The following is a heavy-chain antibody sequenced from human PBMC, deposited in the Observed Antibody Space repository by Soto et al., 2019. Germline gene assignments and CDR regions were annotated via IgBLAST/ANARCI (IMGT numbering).Heavy chain of an antibody. J-gene: IGHJ3*02. CDR3: ARGYYYDSSGYYEGAFDS. CDR1: GFTFSSYA. D-gene: IGHD3-22*01. CDR2: ISYDGSNK. V-gene: IGHV3-30-3*01. Sequence: PGGSLRLSCAASGFTFSSYAMHWVRQAPGKGLEWVAVISYDGSNKYYADSVKGRFTISRDNSKNTLYLQMNSLRAEDTAVYYCARGYYYDSSGYYEGAFDSWGQGTMVTVSS.